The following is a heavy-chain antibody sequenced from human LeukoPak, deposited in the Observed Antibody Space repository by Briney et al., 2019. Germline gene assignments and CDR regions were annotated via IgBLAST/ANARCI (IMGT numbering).Heavy chain of an antibody. CDR3: ARSSGYSSSWYPPHDAFDI. J-gene: IGHJ3*02. D-gene: IGHD6-13*01. CDR2: IYPDDSDT. V-gene: IGHV5-51*01. Sequence: GESLKISCEGSGYSFSKYWIAWVRQVPGKGLEWMGIIYPDDSDTRYSPSFQGQVTISADKSISTAYLQWSSLKASDTAMYYCARSSGYSSSWYPPHDAFDIWGQGTMVTVSS. CDR1: GYSFSKYW.